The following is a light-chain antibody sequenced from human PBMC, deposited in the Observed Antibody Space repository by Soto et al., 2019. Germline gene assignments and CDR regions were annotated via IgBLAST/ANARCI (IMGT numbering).Light chain of an antibody. CDR1: SSNIGNNY. V-gene: IGLV1-51*01. J-gene: IGLJ3*02. CDR3: GTWDSSLGAVV. CDR2: DND. Sequence: QSVLTQPPSVSAAPGQKVAISCSGSSSNIGNNYVSWYQQLPGTAPKLLIYDNDKRPSGIPDRFSGSKSDTSGTLDITGLQTGDEADYYCGTWDSSLGAVVFGGGPQLTVL.